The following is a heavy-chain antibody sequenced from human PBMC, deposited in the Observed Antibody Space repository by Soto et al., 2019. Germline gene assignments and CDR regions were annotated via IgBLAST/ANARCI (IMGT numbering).Heavy chain of an antibody. V-gene: IGHV3-21*01. J-gene: IGHJ4*02. D-gene: IGHD5-18*01. CDR2: ISSSSSYI. Sequence: PGGSLRLSCAASGFTFSSYSMNWVRQAPGKGLEWVSSISSSSSYIYYADSVKGRFTISRDNAKNSLYLQMNSLRAEDTAVYYCARESVDTAMVVDYWGQGXLVTVYS. CDR1: GFTFSSYS. CDR3: ARESVDTAMVVDY.